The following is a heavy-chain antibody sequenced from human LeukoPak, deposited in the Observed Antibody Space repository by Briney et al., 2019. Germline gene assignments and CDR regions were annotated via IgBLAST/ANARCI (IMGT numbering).Heavy chain of an antibody. J-gene: IGHJ4*01. D-gene: IGHD5-18*01. CDR2: INPNSGDT. Sequence: ASVKVSCTASGYTLTVYYIHWVRQAPGQGLEWMGRINPNSGDTNFAQKFQGRVTMTRDTSISTAYMDLSGLRPDDTAVYYCAREGSGYTYGRGSYFDYWGHGILVTVSS. CDR1: GYTLTVYY. CDR3: AREGSGYTYGRGSYFDY. V-gene: IGHV1-2*06.